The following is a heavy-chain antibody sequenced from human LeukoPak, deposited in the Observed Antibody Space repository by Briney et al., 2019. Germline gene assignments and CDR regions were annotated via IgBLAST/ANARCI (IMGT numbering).Heavy chain of an antibody. CDR1: GFTFDDYA. Sequence: GGSLRLSYAASGFTFDDYAMHWVRHAPGKGLEWVSGISWNSGTIGYADSEKGRFTISRDNAKNSLYLQMNSLSAEDTALYYCAKGGLGELLSPRPNWFDPWGQGTLVTVSS. V-gene: IGHV3-9*01. D-gene: IGHD3-10*01. CDR3: AKGGLGELLSPRPNWFDP. CDR2: ISWNSGTI. J-gene: IGHJ5*02.